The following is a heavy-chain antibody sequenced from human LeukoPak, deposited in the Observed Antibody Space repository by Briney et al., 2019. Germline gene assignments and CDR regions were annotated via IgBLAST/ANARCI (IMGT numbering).Heavy chain of an antibody. J-gene: IGHJ4*02. CDR3: AAWTDRGYSY. D-gene: IGHD5-12*01. V-gene: IGHV3-30*02. Sequence: PGGSLRLSCVASGFTFRNYGMHWVRQAPGKGLEWVAYTSSDERNIKYAESVKGRFTISRDNSKSTLYLQMNSLRVEDTAFYYCAAWTDRGYSYWGQGVLVTVSS. CDR1: GFTFRNYG. CDR2: TSSDERNI.